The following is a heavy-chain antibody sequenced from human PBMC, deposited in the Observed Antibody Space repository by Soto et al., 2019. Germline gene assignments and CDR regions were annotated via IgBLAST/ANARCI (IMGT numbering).Heavy chain of an antibody. CDR3: AKEGYYDSSGYYSFDY. CDR2: ISGSGGST. J-gene: IGHJ4*02. D-gene: IGHD3-22*01. Sequence: XGSLRLSCAASGFTFSSYAMSWVRQAPGKGLEWVSAISGSGGSTYYADSVKGRFTISRDNSKNTLYLQMNSLRAEDTAVYYCAKEGYYDSSGYYSFDYWGQGTLVTVSS. V-gene: IGHV3-23*01. CDR1: GFTFSSYA.